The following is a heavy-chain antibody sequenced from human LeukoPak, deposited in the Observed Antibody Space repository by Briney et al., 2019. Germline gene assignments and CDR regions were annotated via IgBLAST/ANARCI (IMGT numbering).Heavy chain of an antibody. V-gene: IGHV3-23*01. CDR3: AKDRYSSGVDS. Sequence: GGSLRLSCAASGFTFSSYAMSWVRQASGKGLEWVSSIYGSGDSTYYADSVKGRFTISRDNSNNTLYLQMSSLRAEDTAIYYCAKDRYSSGVDSWGQGTLVTVSS. CDR2: IYGSGDST. J-gene: IGHJ4*02. D-gene: IGHD6-25*01. CDR1: GFTFSSYA.